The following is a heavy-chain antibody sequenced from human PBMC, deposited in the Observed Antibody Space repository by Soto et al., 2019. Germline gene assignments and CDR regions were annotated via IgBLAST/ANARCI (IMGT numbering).Heavy chain of an antibody. CDR1: GFTFSRNT. Sequence: GVSLKISCVTSGFTFSRNTMNWVRQTPGKGLEWVASITSSGSYVYYADSVKGRFSASRDNAKNSLSLQMDSLRPDDTAIYFCVKDEGIEAMDVWGQGTTVTVSS. CDR3: VKDEGIEAMDV. V-gene: IGHV3-21*01. D-gene: IGHD3-3*02. J-gene: IGHJ6*02. CDR2: ITSSGSYV.